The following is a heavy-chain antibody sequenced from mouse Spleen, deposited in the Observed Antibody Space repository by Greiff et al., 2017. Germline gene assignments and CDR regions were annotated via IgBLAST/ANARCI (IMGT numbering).Heavy chain of an antibody. CDR1: GFTFSSYA. CDR3: ARAYNWDGYYFDY. Sequence: EVKLMESGGGLVKLGGSLKLSCAASGFTFSSYAMSWVRQTPEKRLEWVATISSGGGNTYYPDSVKGRFTISRDNAKNTLYLQMSSLKSEDTAMYYCARAYNWDGYYFDYWGQGTTLTVSS. D-gene: IGHD4-1*01. V-gene: IGHV5-9*04. J-gene: IGHJ2*01. CDR2: ISSGGGNT.